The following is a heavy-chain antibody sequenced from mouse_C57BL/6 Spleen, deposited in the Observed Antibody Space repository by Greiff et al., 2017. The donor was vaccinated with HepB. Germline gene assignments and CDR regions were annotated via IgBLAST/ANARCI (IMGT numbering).Heavy chain of an antibody. CDR1: GYTFTSYW. D-gene: IGHD2-1*01. CDR3: ARRGIYYGNHEGWFAY. J-gene: IGHJ3*01. CDR2: IYPSDSET. Sequence: VQLQQPGAELVRPGSSVKLSCKASGYTFTSYWMAWVKQRPGQGLEWIGNIYPSDSETHYNQKFKDKSTLTVDKSSSTAYMQLSSLTSEDSAVYYCARRGIYYGNHEGWFAYWGQGTLVTVSA. V-gene: IGHV1-61*01.